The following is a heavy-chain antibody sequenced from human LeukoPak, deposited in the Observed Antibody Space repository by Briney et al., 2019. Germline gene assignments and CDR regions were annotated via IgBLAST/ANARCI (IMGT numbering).Heavy chain of an antibody. D-gene: IGHD3-22*01. Sequence: GGSLRLSCAASGFTFSDYYMSWIRQAPGKGLEWVSYISSSGSTIYYADSVKGRFTISRDNAKNTLYLQMNSLRAEDTAVYYCVRDLIIVDTPGDDFDFWGQGTLVTVSS. J-gene: IGHJ4*02. CDR3: VRDLIIVDTPGDDFDF. V-gene: IGHV3-11*04. CDR1: GFTFSDYY. CDR2: ISSSGSTI.